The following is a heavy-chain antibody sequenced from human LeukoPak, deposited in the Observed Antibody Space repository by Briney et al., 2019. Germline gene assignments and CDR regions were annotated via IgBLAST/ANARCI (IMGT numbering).Heavy chain of an antibody. Sequence: SETLSLTCAVSGASFSAYYWSWIRQPPEKGLEWLGEINHTGITDYNPSLKSRVTISVDTPKNQFSLRLSSVTAADSAVYYCARRTRFGDFIDYWGQGTLVTVSS. CDR3: ARRTRFGDFIDY. D-gene: IGHD3-10*01. CDR1: GASFSAYY. CDR2: INHTGIT. J-gene: IGHJ4*02. V-gene: IGHV4-34*01.